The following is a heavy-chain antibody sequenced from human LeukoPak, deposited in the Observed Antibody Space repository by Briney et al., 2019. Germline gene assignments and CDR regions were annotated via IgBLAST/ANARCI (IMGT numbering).Heavy chain of an antibody. J-gene: IGHJ4*02. CDR2: IYNTGRT. V-gene: IGHV4-59*08. D-gene: IGHD1-26*01. CDR1: GGSITNHY. CDR3: ARQGELAIDY. Sequence: PSETLSLTCSVPGGSITNHYWCWIRQSPGKGLEWIGFIYNTGRTNYNPSLQSRVTMSIDTSKNQFSLKLSSVTAAATAVYYCARQGELAIDYWGQGTLVTVSS.